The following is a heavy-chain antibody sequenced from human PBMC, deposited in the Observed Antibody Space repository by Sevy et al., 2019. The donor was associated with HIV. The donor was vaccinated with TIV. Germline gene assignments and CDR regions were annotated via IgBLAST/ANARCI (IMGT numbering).Heavy chain of an antibody. CDR3: ARATSCGGGCYYSDS. V-gene: IGHV1-46*01. CDR2: INPNGGST. D-gene: IGHD2-21*02. CDR1: GYTFTRYE. Sequence: ASVTVSCQASGYTFTRYEIHWVRQAPGQGLEWMGIINPNGGSTGYAQNFQGRVTMTRDTSTSTVYMELSSLRSDDTAVYYCARATSCGGGCYYSDSWGQGTLVTVSS. J-gene: IGHJ4*02.